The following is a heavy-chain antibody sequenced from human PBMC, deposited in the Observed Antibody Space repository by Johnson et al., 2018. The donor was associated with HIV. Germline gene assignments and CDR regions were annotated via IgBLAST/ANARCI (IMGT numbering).Heavy chain of an antibody. D-gene: IGHD7-27*01. V-gene: IGHV3-23*04. CDR3: AKLGRALFDAFDI. Sequence: VQLVESGGGLVQPGGSPRLSCAASGFTFNNYAMTWVRQVPGKGLEWVSGISGSGDNTHYADSVMGRFTISRDNSKSTLYLQMMSLRAEDTAVYYCAKLGRALFDAFDIWGQGTMVTVSS. J-gene: IGHJ3*02. CDR2: ISGSGDNT. CDR1: GFTFNNYA.